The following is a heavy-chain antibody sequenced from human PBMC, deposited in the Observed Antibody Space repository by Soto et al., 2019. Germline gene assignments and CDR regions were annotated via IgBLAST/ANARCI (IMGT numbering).Heavy chain of an antibody. CDR1: GFTFSSYW. V-gene: IGHV3-74*03. Sequence: EVQLVESGGDLVQPGGSLRLSCAASGFTFSSYWMHWVRQVPGKGLEWVARINGDGSITSHADSVTGPFTISRDKAKDTLDLQMRSLRAEDTGVYYCARAETTKYDSSGYGYWGQGVRVIVS. J-gene: IGHJ1*01. CDR3: ARAETTKYDSSGYGY. D-gene: IGHD3-22*01. CDR2: INGDGSIT.